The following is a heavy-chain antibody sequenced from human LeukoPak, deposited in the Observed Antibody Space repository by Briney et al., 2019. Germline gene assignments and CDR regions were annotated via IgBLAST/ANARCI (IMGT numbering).Heavy chain of an antibody. V-gene: IGHV3-30*03. D-gene: IGHD3-3*01. Sequence: GKSLRLSCAASGFTFSSCGMHWVRQAPGKGLEWVAVISYDGSNKYYADSVKGRFTISRDNSKNTLYLQMNSLRAEDTAVYYCARDSTPLRFLEWLSYYYYGMDVWGQGTTVTVSS. CDR2: ISYDGSNK. CDR3: ARDSTPLRFLEWLSYYYYGMDV. J-gene: IGHJ6*02. CDR1: GFTFSSCG.